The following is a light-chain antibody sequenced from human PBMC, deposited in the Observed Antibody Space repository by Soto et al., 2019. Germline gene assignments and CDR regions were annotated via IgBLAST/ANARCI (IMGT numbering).Light chain of an antibody. V-gene: IGLV2-14*01. Sequence: QSALTQPASVSGSPGQSITISCTGTSSDVGGYNYVSWYQQHPGKAPKLMIYEVSNRPSGVSNRFSGSKSGNTASLTISGLQAEDEADYYCSSYTSSSPDWVFGGGPKLTVL. CDR1: SSDVGGYNY. J-gene: IGLJ3*02. CDR2: EVS. CDR3: SSYTSSSPDWV.